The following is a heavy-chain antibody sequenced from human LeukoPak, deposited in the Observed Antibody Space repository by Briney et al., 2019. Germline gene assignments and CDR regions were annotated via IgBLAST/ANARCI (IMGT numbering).Heavy chain of an antibody. V-gene: IGHV4-59*01. CDR3: ARVVNGYVI. CDR2: IYYSGST. J-gene: IGHJ4*02. CDR1: GGSISSYY. Sequence: PSETLSLTCTVSGGSISSYYWSWIRQPPGKGLEWIGYIYYSGSTNYNPSLKGRVTISVDTSKNQFSLKLSSVTAADTAVYYCARVVNGYVIWGQGTLVTVSS. D-gene: IGHD5-12*01.